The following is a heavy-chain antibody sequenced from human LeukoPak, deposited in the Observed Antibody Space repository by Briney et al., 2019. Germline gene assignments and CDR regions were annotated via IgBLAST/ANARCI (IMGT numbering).Heavy chain of an antibody. D-gene: IGHD3-16*01. CDR3: ARISYYFDY. CDR1: GFTFSSYA. Sequence: GGSLRLSCAASGFTFSSYAMNWVRQAPGKGLEWVSGISGSGGSTYYADSVKGRFTISRDNSKNTLYLQMSSLRAEDTAVYYCARISYYFDYWGQGTLVTVSS. V-gene: IGHV3-23*01. J-gene: IGHJ4*02. CDR2: ISGSGGST.